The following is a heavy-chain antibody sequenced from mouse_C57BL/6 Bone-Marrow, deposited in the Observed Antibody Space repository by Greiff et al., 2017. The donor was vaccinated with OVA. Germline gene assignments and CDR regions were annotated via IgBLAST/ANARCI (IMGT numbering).Heavy chain of an antibody. CDR3: ARRAIYYGNYDAMDY. V-gene: IGHV3-6*01. CDR1: GYSITSGYY. D-gene: IGHD2-1*01. CDR2: ISYDGSN. J-gene: IGHJ4*01. Sequence: EVKLQESGPGLVKPSQSLSLTCSVTGYSITSGYYWNWIRQFPGNKLEWMGYISYDGSNNYNPSLKNRISITRDTSKNQFFLKLNSVTTEDTATYYCARRAIYYGNYDAMDYWGQGTSVTVSS.